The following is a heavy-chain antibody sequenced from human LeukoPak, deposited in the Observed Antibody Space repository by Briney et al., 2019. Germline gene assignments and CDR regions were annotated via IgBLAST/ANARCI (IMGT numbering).Heavy chain of an antibody. V-gene: IGHV3-48*03. D-gene: IGHD6-19*01. CDR1: GFTFSSYA. CDR3: VARGGWARFDY. J-gene: IGHJ4*02. CDR2: ITGDASTI. Sequence: GGSLRLSCAASGFTFSSYAMHWVRQAPGKGLEWISYITGDASTIYYADSVQGRFTISRDNAENSLFLQMTSLRVEDTAVYYCVARGGWARFDYWGQGALVTVSA.